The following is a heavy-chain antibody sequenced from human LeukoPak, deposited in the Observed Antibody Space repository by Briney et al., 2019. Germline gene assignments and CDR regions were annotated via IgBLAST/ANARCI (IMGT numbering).Heavy chain of an antibody. D-gene: IGHD5-12*01. CDR1: GGSFSGYY. V-gene: IGHV4-34*01. Sequence: AETLSLTCAVYGGSFSGYYWSWIRQPPGKGLEWIGEINHSGSTNYNPSLKSRVTISVDTSKNQFSLKLSSVTAADTAVYYCARGRWLRSSFDYWGQGTLVTVSS. J-gene: IGHJ4*02. CDR2: INHSGST. CDR3: ARGRWLRSSFDY.